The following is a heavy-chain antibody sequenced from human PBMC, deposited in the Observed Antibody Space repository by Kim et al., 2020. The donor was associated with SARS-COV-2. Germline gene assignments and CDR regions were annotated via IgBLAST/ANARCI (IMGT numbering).Heavy chain of an antibody. D-gene: IGHD3-16*01. CDR3: AQGWGFDN. J-gene: IGHJ4*02. V-gene: IGHV3-7*01. Sequence: GGSLRLSCEASGFTFSTHYMSWVRQAPGKGLEWVANIKEDASDESYADTVKGRFTISRDNARNSLYLQMNNLRVEDTAVYYCAQGWGFDNWGQGTLVTAS. CDR1: GFTFSTHY. CDR2: IKEDASDE.